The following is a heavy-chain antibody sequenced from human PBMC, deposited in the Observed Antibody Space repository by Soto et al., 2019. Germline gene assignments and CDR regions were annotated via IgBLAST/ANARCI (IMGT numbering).Heavy chain of an antibody. V-gene: IGHV1-58*02. Sequence: ASVKVSCKASGFTFTSSAMQWVRQARGQRLEWIGWIVVGSGNTNYAQKFQERVTITRDMSTSTAYMELSSLRSADTAVYYCARAASFIDGSGGSCYEWGAFERWGQGTMVTVSS. CDR2: IVVGSGNT. D-gene: IGHD2-15*01. J-gene: IGHJ3*02. CDR1: GFTFTSSA. CDR3: ARAASFIDGSGGSCYEWGAFER.